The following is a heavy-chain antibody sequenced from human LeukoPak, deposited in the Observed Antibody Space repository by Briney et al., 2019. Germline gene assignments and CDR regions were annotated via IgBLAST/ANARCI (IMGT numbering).Heavy chain of an antibody. J-gene: IGHJ6*03. CDR1: GFTVSSNY. D-gene: IGHD7-27*01. CDR3: TRGPRTGRSPMDV. CDR2: IYSGGST. Sequence: GGSLRLSCAAPGFTVSSNYMSWVRQAPGKGLEWVSVIYSGGSTYYADSVKGRFTISRDNSKNTLHLQMNSLRAEDTAVYYCTRGPRTGRSPMDVWGKGTTVTVSS. V-gene: IGHV3-53*01.